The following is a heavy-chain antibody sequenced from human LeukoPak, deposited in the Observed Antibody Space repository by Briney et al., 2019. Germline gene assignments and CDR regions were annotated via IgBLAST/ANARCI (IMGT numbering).Heavy chain of an antibody. CDR1: GFTFSNDD. V-gene: IGHV3-23*01. D-gene: IGHD2-2*01. CDR3: AKVNWCSASCADA. J-gene: IGHJ4*02. Sequence: GGSLRLSCAASGFTFSNDDMSWVRQAPGKGLEWVSGISGNGRTYYAGSVKGRFTISRDNSKNTPSLQMNSLRAEDTAVYYCAKVNWCSASCADAWGQGTLVTVSS. CDR2: ISGNGRT.